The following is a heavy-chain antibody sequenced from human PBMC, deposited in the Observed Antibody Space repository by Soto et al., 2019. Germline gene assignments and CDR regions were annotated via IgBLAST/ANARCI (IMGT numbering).Heavy chain of an antibody. V-gene: IGHV3-74*03. J-gene: IGHJ6*03. CDR3: ARGWFGPDV. D-gene: IGHD3-10*01. CDR2: IDKVGTDS. CDR1: EFTFSGRS. Sequence: EVQLVESGGGLVQPGGSLRLSFAASEFTFSGRSVHWVRQAPGKGLLWVSGIDKVGTDSTYADSVKGRFTSSRDIAKNTVYLQMNSLRVEDTAVYYCARGWFGPDVWGKGTTVTVSS.